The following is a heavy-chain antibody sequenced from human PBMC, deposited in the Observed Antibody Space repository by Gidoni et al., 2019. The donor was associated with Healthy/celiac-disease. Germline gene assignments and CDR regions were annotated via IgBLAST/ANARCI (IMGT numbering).Heavy chain of an antibody. CDR3: ARGPYGDYDYVGGMDV. CDR2: ISSSSSYI. D-gene: IGHD4-17*01. V-gene: IGHV3-21*01. J-gene: IGHJ6*02. CDR1: GFTFSSYS. Sequence: EVQLVESGGGLVKPGGSLRLYCAASGFTFSSYSMNWVRQAPGKGLEWVSSISSSSSYIYYADSVKGRFTISRDNAKNSLYLQMNSLRAEDTAVYYCARGPYGDYDYVGGMDVWGQGTTVTVSS.